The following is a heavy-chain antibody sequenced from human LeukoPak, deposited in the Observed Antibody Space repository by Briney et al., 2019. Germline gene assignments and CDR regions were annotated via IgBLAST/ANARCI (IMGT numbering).Heavy chain of an antibody. V-gene: IGHV1-2*02. CDR2: ISPKTGGT. CDR3: ARDKPADGGGYFFDR. CDR1: GYTFNGYF. J-gene: IGHJ2*01. D-gene: IGHD1-14*01. Sequence: EASVKVSCTTSGYTFNGYFIHWLRQAPGHGLEWLGWISPKTGGTNIAQKLRARVTMTRDTAITTAFLELTGLTSDDTAVYYCARDKPADGGGYFFDRWGHGTLVTVSS.